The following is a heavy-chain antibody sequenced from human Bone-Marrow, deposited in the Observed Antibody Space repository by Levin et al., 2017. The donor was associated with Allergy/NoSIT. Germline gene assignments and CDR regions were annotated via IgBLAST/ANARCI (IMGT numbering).Heavy chain of an antibody. J-gene: IGHJ4*02. CDR2: ISSSSSFI. V-gene: IGHV3-21*01. CDR1: EFSISKNY. CDR3: ARASGWPEGRFDS. Sequence: PGGSLRLSCTASEFSISKNYMNWVRQAPGKGLEWVSSISSSSSFIYYADSVRGRFTISRDNVKNSLYLHLNSLRAEDSAVYYCARASGWPEGRFDSWGQGTLVTVS. D-gene: IGHD6-19*01.